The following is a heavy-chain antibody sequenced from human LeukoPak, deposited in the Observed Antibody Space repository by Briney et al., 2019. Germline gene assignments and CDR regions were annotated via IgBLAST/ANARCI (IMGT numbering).Heavy chain of an antibody. CDR3: ARVARITMIVVVITDDAFDI. CDR1: GGSISSSSYY. D-gene: IGHD3-22*01. Sequence: NTSETLSLTCTVSGGSISSSSYYWGWIRQPPGKGLEWIGSIYYSGSTYYNPSLKSRVTISVDTSKNQLSLKLGSVTAADTAVYYCARVARITMIVVVITDDAFDIWGQGTMVTVSS. V-gene: IGHV4-39*07. CDR2: IYYSGST. J-gene: IGHJ3*02.